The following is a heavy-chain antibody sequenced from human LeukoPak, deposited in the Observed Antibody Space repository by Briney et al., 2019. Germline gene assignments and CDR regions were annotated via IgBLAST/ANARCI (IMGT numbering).Heavy chain of an antibody. CDR3: ARGYYDSSGYPFPDFDY. CDR2: ISSSGSTI. V-gene: IGHV3-48*03. J-gene: IGHJ4*02. D-gene: IGHD3-22*01. CDR1: GFTFSSYE. Sequence: PGGSLRLSCAASGFTFSSYEMNWVRQAPGKGLEWVSYISSSGSTIYYADSVKGRFTISRDSAKNSLYLQMNSLRAEDTAVYYCARGYYDSSGYPFPDFDYWGQGTLVTVSS.